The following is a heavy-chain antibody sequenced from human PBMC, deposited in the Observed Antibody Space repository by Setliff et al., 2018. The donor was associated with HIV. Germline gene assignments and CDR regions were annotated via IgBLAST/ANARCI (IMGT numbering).Heavy chain of an antibody. Sequence: VASVKVSCKPSGYTFTNYDINWVRQAVGQGLEWMGWMNPDSRNTGYAQRFEGSVTMTWDTSISTAYMELNNVKFEDTAIYYCARARTDYYDRRRRSHYYIDVWARGATVTVSS. J-gene: IGHJ6*03. D-gene: IGHD3-22*01. V-gene: IGHV1-8*02. CDR2: MNPDSRNT. CDR1: GYTFTNYD. CDR3: ARARTDYYDRRRRSHYYIDV.